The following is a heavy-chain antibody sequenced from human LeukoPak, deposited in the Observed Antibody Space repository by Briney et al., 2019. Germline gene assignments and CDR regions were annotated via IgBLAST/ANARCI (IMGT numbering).Heavy chain of an antibody. CDR3: AELGITMIGGV. J-gene: IGHJ6*04. Sequence: PGGSLRLSCAASGFTFSSYEMNSVRDGPGEGLEWVSYISSSGNTIYYADSVKGRFTISRDNAKNSLYLQMNGLRAEDTAVYYCAELGITMIGGVWGKGTTVTISS. V-gene: IGHV3-48*03. D-gene: IGHD3-10*02. CDR1: GFTFSSYE. CDR2: ISSSGNTI.